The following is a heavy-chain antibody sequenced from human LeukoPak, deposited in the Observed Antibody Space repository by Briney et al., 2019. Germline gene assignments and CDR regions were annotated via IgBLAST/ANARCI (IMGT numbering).Heavy chain of an antibody. CDR2: ISYDGKNK. CDR3: ARDTYGSDY. CDR1: GFTFSSSA. J-gene: IGHJ4*02. Sequence: GGSLRLSCAASGFTFSSSAMHWVRQAPGKGLEWVAVISYDGKNKYYADSVEGRFTISRDNSKNTVFVEMNSLRAEDTAVYYCARDTYGSDYWGQGTLVTVSS. D-gene: IGHD3-10*01. V-gene: IGHV3-30*04.